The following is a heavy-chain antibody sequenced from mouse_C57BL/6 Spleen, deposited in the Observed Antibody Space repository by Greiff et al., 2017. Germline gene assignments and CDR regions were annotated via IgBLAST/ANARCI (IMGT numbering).Heavy chain of an antibody. CDR3: ARQEGLGGPYFDY. Sequence: VMLVESGGGLVKPGGSLKLSCAASGFTFSSYTMSWVRQTPEKRLEWVATISGGGGNTYYPDSVKGRFTISRDNAKNTLYLQMSSLRSEDTALYYCARQEGLGGPYFDYWGQGTTLTVSS. V-gene: IGHV5-9*01. D-gene: IGHD4-1*01. CDR1: GFTFSSYT. J-gene: IGHJ2*01. CDR2: ISGGGGNT.